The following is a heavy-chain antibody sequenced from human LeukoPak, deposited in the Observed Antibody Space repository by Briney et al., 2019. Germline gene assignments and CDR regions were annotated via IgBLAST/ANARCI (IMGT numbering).Heavy chain of an antibody. CDR3: AKVGGGSSTSCYSPAAY. CDR2: ISGSGDSA. J-gene: IGHJ4*02. D-gene: IGHD2-2*01. CDR1: GFTFSSYA. Sequence: PGGSLRLSCAASGFTFSSYAMSWARQAPGKGLEWVSAISGSGDSAYYADSVKGRFTISRDNSKNTLFLQMNSLRAEDTAVYYCAKVGGGSSTSCYSPAAYWGQGTLVTVSS. V-gene: IGHV3-23*01.